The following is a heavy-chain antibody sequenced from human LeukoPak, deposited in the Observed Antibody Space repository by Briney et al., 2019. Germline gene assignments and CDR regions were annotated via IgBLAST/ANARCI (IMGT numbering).Heavy chain of an antibody. D-gene: IGHD3-10*01. CDR2: INNEGTTI. V-gene: IGHV3-74*01. CDR1: GLTFSNSW. Sequence: GGSLRLSCEASGLTFSNSWMHWVRQAPGKGLVWVSRINNEGTTISYADSVKGRFAISRDNAKNTLYLQMNSLRAEDTAVYYCARVSGLGMNEYYQHWGQGTLVTVAS. J-gene: IGHJ1*01. CDR3: ARVSGLGMNEYYQH.